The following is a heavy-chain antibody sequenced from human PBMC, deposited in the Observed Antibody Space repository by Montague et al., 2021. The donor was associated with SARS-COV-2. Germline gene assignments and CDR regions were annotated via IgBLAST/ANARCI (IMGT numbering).Heavy chain of an antibody. Sequence: SETLSLTCTVSGGSISSYYWGWTRQPAGKGLEWIGRIYTSGSTNYNPSLKSRVTMSVDTSKNQFSLKLSSVTAADTAAYYCARDLIVYDYVWGSYRPYGMDVWGQGTTVTVSS. J-gene: IGHJ6*02. CDR1: GGSISSYY. D-gene: IGHD3-16*02. V-gene: IGHV4-4*07. CDR2: IYTSGST. CDR3: ARDLIVYDYVWGSYRPYGMDV.